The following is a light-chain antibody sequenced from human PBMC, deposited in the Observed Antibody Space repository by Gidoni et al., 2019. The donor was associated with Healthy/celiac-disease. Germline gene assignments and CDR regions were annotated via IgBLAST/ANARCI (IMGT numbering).Light chain of an antibody. CDR2: AAS. Sequence: IQLTQSPSSLSASVGDRVTITCRASQGISSYLAWYQQKPGKAPKLLIDAASTLQSGVPSRFSGSGSGTDFTLTISSLQPEDFATYYCQQLNSYELTFGPGTKVDIK. CDR1: QGISSY. J-gene: IGKJ3*01. V-gene: IGKV1-9*01. CDR3: QQLNSYELT.